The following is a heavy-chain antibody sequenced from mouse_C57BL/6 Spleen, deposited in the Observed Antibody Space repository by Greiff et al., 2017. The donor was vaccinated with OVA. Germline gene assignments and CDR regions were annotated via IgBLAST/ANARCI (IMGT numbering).Heavy chain of an antibody. CDR2: INPNNGGT. J-gene: IGHJ2*01. CDR3: AREDYDTFDY. V-gene: IGHV1-22*01. Sequence: EVQRVESGPELVKPGASVKMSCKASGYTFTDYNMHWVKQSHGKSLEWIGYINPNNGGTSYNQKFKGKATLTVNKSSSTAYMELRSLTSEDSAVYYCAREDYDTFDYWGQGTTLTVSS. CDR1: GYTFTDYN. D-gene: IGHD2-4*01.